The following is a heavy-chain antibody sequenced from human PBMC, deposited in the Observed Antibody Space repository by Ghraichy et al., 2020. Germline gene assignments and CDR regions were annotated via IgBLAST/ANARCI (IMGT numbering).Heavy chain of an antibody. J-gene: IGHJ5*02. CDR1: GFIFSSYA. V-gene: IGHV3-23*01. Sequence: GGSLRLSCAASGFIFSSYAMSWVRQAPGKGLEWVSTISASGGSTYYADSVKGRFTISRDNSKNALYLQMHSLRAEDTAVYYCARKATVTTFGAWFDPWGQGTLVTVSS. CDR3: ARKATVTTFGAWFDP. CDR2: ISASGGST. D-gene: IGHD3-10*02.